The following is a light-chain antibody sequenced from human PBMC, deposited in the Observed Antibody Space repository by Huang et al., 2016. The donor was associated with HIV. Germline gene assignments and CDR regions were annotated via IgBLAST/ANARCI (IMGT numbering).Light chain of an antibody. J-gene: IGKJ4*01. CDR1: QSISNSY. CDR3: QQYDSSPPT. Sequence: EIVLTQSPGTRSLSPGERATLSCRASQSISNSYLAWYQQKPGQAPRLLIYGASSRATDIPDRFSGSGSGTDFTLTITRLEPEDSAVYFCQQYDSSPPTFGGETKVEIK. V-gene: IGKV3-20*01. CDR2: GAS.